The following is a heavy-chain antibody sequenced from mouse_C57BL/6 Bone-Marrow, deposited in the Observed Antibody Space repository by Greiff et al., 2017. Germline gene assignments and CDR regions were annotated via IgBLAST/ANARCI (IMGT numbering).Heavy chain of an antibody. CDR2: INPNNGGT. D-gene: IGHD3-2*02. CDR3: CSSGYGGFFDY. V-gene: IGHV1-26*01. CDR1: GYTFTDYY. J-gene: IGHJ2*01. Sequence: EVQLQQSGPELVKPGASVKISCKASGYTFTDYYMNWVKQSHGKSLEWIGDINPNNGGTSYNQKFKGKATLTVDKSSSTAYMELRSLTSEDAAVYYCCSSGYGGFFDYWGQGTTLTVSS.